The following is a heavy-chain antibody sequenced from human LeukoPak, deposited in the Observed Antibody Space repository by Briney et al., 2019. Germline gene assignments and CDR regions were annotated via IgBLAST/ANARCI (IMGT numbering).Heavy chain of an antibody. CDR3: ARGVLLWFGELNYFDY. CDR2: INPNSGGT. J-gene: IGHJ4*02. V-gene: IGHV1-2*02. CDR1: GYTFTGYY. D-gene: IGHD3-10*01. Sequence: ASVKVSCKASGYTFTGYYMHWVRQAPGQGLEWMGWINPNSGGTNYAQKFQGRVTMTRDTSIGTAYMELSRLRSDDTAVYYCARGVLLWFGELNYFDYWGQGTLVTVSS.